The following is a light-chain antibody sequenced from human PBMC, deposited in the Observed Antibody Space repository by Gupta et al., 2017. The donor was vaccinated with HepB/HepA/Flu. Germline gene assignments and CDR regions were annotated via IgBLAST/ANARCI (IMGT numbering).Light chain of an antibody. CDR1: QSIGYW. J-gene: IGKJ1*01. Sequence: DIQMTQSPSTLSASVGDRVTITCRASQSIGYWLAWYQQKPGKTPKLLIYKASRLESGVPTRFSGSGSGTEFTLTISSLQPDDFATYYCQQENNTSYTFGQGTKVEV. V-gene: IGKV1-5*03. CDR2: KAS. CDR3: QQENNTSYT.